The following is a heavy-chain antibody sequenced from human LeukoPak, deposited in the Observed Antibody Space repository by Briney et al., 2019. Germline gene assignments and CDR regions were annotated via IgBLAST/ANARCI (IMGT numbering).Heavy chain of an antibody. CDR3: ARHLQDTAMVSPLYYFDN. D-gene: IGHD5-18*01. CDR1: GGSISSYY. CDR2: IYYSGST. Sequence: SETLSLTCTVSGGSISSYYWSWLRQPPGKGLEWFVYIYYSGSTNYNLSLKSRVTISVDTSKNQFSLRLSSVTAADTAVYYCARHLQDTAMVSPLYYFDNWGQGTLVTVSS. V-gene: IGHV4-59*08. J-gene: IGHJ4*02.